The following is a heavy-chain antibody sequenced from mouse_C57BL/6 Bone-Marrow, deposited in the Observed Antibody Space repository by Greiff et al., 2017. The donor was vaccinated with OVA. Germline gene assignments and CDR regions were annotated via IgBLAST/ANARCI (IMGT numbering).Heavy chain of an antibody. J-gene: IGHJ1*03. V-gene: IGHV1-59*01. CDR2: IDPSDSYT. D-gene: IGHD2-2*01. CDR3: ARGYYWYFDV. CDR1: GYTFTSYW. Sequence: QVQLQQPGAELVRPGTSVKLSCKASGYTFTSYWMHWVKQRPGQGLEWIGVIDPSDSYTNYNQKFKGKATLTVDTSSSTAYMQLSSLTSEDSAVYYCARGYYWYFDVWGTGTTVTVS.